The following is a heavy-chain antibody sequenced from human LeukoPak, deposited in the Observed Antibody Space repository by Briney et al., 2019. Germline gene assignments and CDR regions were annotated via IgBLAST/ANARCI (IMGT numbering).Heavy chain of an antibody. CDR1: GGSFSGYY. J-gene: IGHJ4*02. D-gene: IGHD6-6*01. V-gene: IGHV4-34*01. CDR3: ARGRGAARRRPFDY. Sequence: SETLSLTCAVYGGSFSGYYWSWIRQPPGKGLEWIGEINHSGSTNYNPSLKSRVTISVDTSKNQFSLKLGSVTAADTAVYYCARGRGAARRRPFDYWGQGTLVTVSS. CDR2: INHSGST.